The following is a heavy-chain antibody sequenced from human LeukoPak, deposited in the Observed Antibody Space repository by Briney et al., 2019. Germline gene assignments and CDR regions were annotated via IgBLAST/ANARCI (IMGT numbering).Heavy chain of an antibody. CDR2: VSAYNGNT. Sequence: GASVKVSCKASGYTFTSYGISWVRRAPGQGLEWMGWVSAYNGNTNYAQKLQGRVTMTTDTSTSTAYMELRSLRSDDTAVYYCAREVPYDSSRYYQPFDYWGQGTLVTVSS. CDR3: AREVPYDSSRYYQPFDY. D-gene: IGHD3-22*01. CDR1: GYTFTSYG. V-gene: IGHV1-18*01. J-gene: IGHJ4*02.